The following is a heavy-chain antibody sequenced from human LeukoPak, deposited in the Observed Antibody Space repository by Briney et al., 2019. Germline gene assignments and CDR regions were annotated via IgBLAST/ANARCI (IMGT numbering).Heavy chain of an antibody. Sequence: SVKVSCKASGGTLRSYSISWGRQAPGQGVEWMGKILPILCIANYAQKFQGRITITADKSTSTAYMELSSLRSEDTAVYYCASSNTGIMITFGGVIGTTFDYWGQGTLVTVSS. J-gene: IGHJ4*02. CDR2: ILPILCIA. V-gene: IGHV1-69*02. CDR1: GGTLRSYS. D-gene: IGHD3-16*02. CDR3: ASSNTGIMITFGGVIGTTFDY.